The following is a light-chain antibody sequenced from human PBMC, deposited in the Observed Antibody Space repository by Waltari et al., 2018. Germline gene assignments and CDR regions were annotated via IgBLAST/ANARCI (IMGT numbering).Light chain of an antibody. CDR2: EVI. Sequence: QSALTQPASVSGSPGQSITISCTGTSSDVGGYNYVSWYQQHPGKAPKLMIYEVINRPSGVSNRFSGSKSGNTASLTISGRQAEDEADYYCSSYTSSSTLVFGTGTKVTVL. CDR3: SSYTSSSTLV. CDR1: SSDVGGYNY. V-gene: IGLV2-14*01. J-gene: IGLJ1*01.